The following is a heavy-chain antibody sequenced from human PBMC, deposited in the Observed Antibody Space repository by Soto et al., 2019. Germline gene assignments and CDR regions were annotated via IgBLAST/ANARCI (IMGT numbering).Heavy chain of an antibody. CDR1: GGTFSNYA. V-gene: IGHV1-69*13. J-gene: IGHJ4*01. CDR3: ARWAVTAGTTTFTGPFDY. CDR2: IVPIFRTA. Sequence: ASVKVSCKASGGTFSNYAFSWVRQAPGQGLEWMGWIVPIFRTANYAQKFQGRVTITADESTRTAYMELSSLKSEDTAVYFCARWAVTAGTTTFTGPFDYLRHATPVTVSS. D-gene: IGHD1-7*01.